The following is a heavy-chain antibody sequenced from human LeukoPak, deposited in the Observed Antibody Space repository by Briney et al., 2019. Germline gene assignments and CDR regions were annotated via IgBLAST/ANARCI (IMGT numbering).Heavy chain of an antibody. CDR1: GFTFSDYY. CDR3: ARAKYNWNPIDY. J-gene: IGHJ4*02. V-gene: IGHV3-11*01. D-gene: IGHD1-20*01. CDR2: ISSSGSTI. Sequence: PGGSLRLSCAASGFTFSDYYMSWIRQAPGKGLEWVSYISSSGSTIYYADSVNGRFTISRNNAKNSLYLQMNSLRAEDTAVYYCARAKYNWNPIDYWGQGTLVTVSS.